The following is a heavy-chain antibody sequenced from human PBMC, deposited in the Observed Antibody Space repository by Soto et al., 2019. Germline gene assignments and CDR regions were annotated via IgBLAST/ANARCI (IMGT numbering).Heavy chain of an antibody. V-gene: IGHV3-30*03. D-gene: IGHD6-13*01. CDR1: GFSINTYG. J-gene: IGHJ6*02. CDR3: ARDLVGGSLWYICGMDV. Sequence: QVQLVESGGGVVQPGRSLRLSCAASGFSINTYGMHWVRQAPGKGLECVAVISYDGSNKYYADSVKGRFTISRDNSRNTLYLHMISLRPDDSAVYYCARDLVGGSLWYICGMDVWGQGTTVAVSS. CDR2: ISYDGSNK.